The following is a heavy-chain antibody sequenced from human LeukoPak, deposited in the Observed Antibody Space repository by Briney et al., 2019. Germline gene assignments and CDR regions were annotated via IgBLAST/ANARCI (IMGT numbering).Heavy chain of an antibody. CDR2: INSSANTI. V-gene: IGHV3-48*03. Sequence: GGSLRLSCGASGFIFSNYEMNWVRQAPGKGLEWISYINSSANTIYYRDSVKGRFTISRDNARNSLYLQMNSLRAEDTAVYYCVREAFDYIWGTYRLFEFWGQGTLVTVS. CDR3: VREAFDYIWGTYRLFEF. D-gene: IGHD3-16*02. J-gene: IGHJ4*02. CDR1: GFIFSNYE.